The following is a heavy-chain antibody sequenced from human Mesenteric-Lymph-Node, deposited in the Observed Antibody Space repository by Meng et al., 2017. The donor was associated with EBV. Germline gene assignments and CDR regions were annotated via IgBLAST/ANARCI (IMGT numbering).Heavy chain of an antibody. CDR3: ARGAKPYDYDSSGYY. Sequence: QVQLVESGGGLVKPGGSLRLSCAASEFSFSDYYMTWIRQAPGKGLEWASYLSSRGSTIYYADSVKGRFTISRDNAKNSLYLQMDNLRADDTAVYYCARGAKPYDYDSSGYYWGQGSLVTVAS. J-gene: IGHJ4*02. CDR1: EFSFSDYY. V-gene: IGHV3-11*01. CDR2: LSSRGSTI. D-gene: IGHD3-22*01.